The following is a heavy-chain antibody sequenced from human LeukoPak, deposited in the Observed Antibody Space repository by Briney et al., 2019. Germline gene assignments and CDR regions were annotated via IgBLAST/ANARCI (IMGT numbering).Heavy chain of an antibody. Sequence: GGSLRLSCAASGFTFSSFEMNWVRQAPGKGLKWVSYISRSGDTIYYADSVKGRFTISRDNAKNSLYLQMNSLRAEDTAVYHCARLTYYYDSSGYYLFDYWGQGTLVTVSS. V-gene: IGHV3-48*03. CDR2: ISRSGDTI. CDR1: GFTFSSFE. J-gene: IGHJ4*02. CDR3: ARLTYYYDSSGYYLFDY. D-gene: IGHD3-22*01.